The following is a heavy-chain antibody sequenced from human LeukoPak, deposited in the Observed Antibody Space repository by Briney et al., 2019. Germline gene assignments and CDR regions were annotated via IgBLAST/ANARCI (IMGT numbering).Heavy chain of an antibody. CDR2: ISPYNGKT. J-gene: IGHJ5*02. D-gene: IGHD1-26*01. Sequence: ASVKVSCEASGYTLTSYGITWVRQAPGQGFEWMGWISPYNGKTNYAQKLQGRVTMTADKFTSTVYMELGSLRSDDTAVYYCARRNGAHRSGNTEKWELPLATNWFDPWGQGTLVTVSS. CDR1: GYTLTSYG. CDR3: ARRNGAHRSGNTEKWELPLATNWFDP. V-gene: IGHV1-18*01.